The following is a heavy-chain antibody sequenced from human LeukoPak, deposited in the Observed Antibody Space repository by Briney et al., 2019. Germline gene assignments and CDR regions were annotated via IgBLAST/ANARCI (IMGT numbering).Heavy chain of an antibody. V-gene: IGHV4-39*02. CDR2: MYYRGTT. CDR3: AREYSRSVVAGSPPDL. Sequence: PSETLSLTCGVSGGSISSSSHHWGWIRQSPGKGLEWIGSMYYRGTTYENSSLKSRLTLSIDTSNNQFSLKLTSVTAADTAVYFCAREYSRSVVAGSPPDLWGQGLLVTVSS. CDR1: GGSISSSSHH. J-gene: IGHJ4*02. D-gene: IGHD2-21*01.